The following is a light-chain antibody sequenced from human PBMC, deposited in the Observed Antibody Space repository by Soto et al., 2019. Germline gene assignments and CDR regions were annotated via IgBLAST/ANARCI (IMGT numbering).Light chain of an antibody. J-gene: IGLJ3*02. CDR3: SSYTTSSPLEV. CDR2: EVI. Sequence: QSVLTQPPSASGSPGQSVTISCTGTSSDVGDNYVSWYQQHLGKAPKLMIYEVINRPSGISNRFSGSKSGNTASLTISGLQAEDEADYYCSSYTTSSPLEVFGGGTKVTVL. V-gene: IGLV2-14*01. CDR1: SSDVGDNY.